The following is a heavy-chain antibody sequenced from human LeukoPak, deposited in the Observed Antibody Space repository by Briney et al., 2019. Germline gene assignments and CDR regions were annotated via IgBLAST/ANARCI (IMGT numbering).Heavy chain of an antibody. Sequence: PSETLSLTCAVYGGSFSGYYWSWIRQPPGKGLEWIGEINHSGSTNYNPSLKSRVTISVDTSKNQFSLKLSSVTAADTALYYCAKVPWTMGYFDYWGQGTLVTVSS. V-gene: IGHV4-34*01. CDR2: INHSGST. J-gene: IGHJ4*02. CDR3: AKVPWTMGYFDY. CDR1: GGSFSGYY. D-gene: IGHD1-1*01.